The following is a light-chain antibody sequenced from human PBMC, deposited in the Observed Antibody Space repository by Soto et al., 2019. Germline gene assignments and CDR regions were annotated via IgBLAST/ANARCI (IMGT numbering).Light chain of an antibody. V-gene: IGKV2-30*01. J-gene: IGKJ1*01. Sequence: DVVMNQSPLSLPVTLGQPASISCRSSQSLVYSDGNTYLNWFQQRQGQSPRRLIYKVSNRDSVVTDRGSVMLSCTDLTRKISRVEDEDVWVDEGMQGTHWPRTFGQGTKVDIK. CDR3: MQGTHWPRT. CDR2: KVS. CDR1: QSLVYSDGNTY.